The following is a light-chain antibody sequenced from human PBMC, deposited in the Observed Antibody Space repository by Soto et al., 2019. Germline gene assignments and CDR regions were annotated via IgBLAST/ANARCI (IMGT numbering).Light chain of an antibody. Sequence: EIVLTQSPATLSVSPGDRASLSCRASQSVSTNLAWYQHKPGQPPRLLFYSVSASASVVPARYSVGGSETDFPLTSSSLQSEEFAVYYCQQYHSWPLTFGQGTKVQ. J-gene: IGKJ1*01. CDR3: QQYHSWPLT. V-gene: IGKV3D-15*01. CDR2: SVS. CDR1: QSVSTN.